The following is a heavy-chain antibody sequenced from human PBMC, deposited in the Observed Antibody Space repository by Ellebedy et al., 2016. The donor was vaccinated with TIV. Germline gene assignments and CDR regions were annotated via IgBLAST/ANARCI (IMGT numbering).Heavy chain of an antibody. D-gene: IGHD3-22*01. CDR1: GGSISSSSYY. CDR3: ARGVYYYDSSGNPCWFDP. CDR2: IYYSGST. V-gene: IGHV4-39*07. J-gene: IGHJ5*02. Sequence: SETLSLTXTVSGGSISSSSYYWGWIRQPPGKGLEWIRSIYYSGSTYYTPSLKSRVSISVDTSKSQFSLRLSSVTAADTAVYYCARGVYYYDSSGNPCWFDPWGQGTLVTVSS.